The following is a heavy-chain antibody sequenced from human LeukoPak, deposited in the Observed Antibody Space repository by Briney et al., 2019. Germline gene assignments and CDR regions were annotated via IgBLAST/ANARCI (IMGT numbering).Heavy chain of an antibody. CDR2: INHSGST. V-gene: IGHV4-34*01. Sequence: PSETLSLTCAVYGGSFSGYYWSWIRQPPGKGLEWIGEINHSGSTNYNPSLKSRVTISVDTFKNQFSLKLSSVTAADTAVYYCARRYYQGYFDLWGRGTLVTVSS. J-gene: IGHJ2*01. D-gene: IGHD2-15*01. CDR1: GGSFSGYY. CDR3: ARRYYQGYFDL.